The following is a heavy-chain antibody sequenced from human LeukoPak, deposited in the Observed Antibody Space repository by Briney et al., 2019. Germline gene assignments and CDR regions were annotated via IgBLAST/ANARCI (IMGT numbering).Heavy chain of an antibody. V-gene: IGHV3-7*01. CDR3: ARGLGYYYDSSPI. D-gene: IGHD3-22*01. Sequence: GGSLRLSCEASGFSISSYCMSWVRQAPGKGLEWVANIKQDGSEKYYVDFVKGRFTISRDNAKNSLYLQMNSLRAEDTALYYCARGLGYYYDSSPIWGQGTMVTVSS. J-gene: IGHJ3*02. CDR1: GFSISSYC. CDR2: IKQDGSEK.